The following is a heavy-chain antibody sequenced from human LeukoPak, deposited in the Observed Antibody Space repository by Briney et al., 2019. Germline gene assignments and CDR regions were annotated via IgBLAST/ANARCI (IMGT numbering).Heavy chain of an antibody. J-gene: IGHJ4*02. D-gene: IGHD3-16*01. CDR2: IYHSGST. V-gene: IGHV4-38-2*01. CDR1: GYSISSGYY. CDR3: ARHDYSSVGTDHFDY. Sequence: KPPETLSLTCAVSGYSISSGYYWGWIRQPPGKGLEWIGIIYHSGSTYYNPSLKSRVTISVDTSKNQFSLKLSSVTAADTAVYYCARHDYSSVGTDHFDYWGQGTLVTVSS.